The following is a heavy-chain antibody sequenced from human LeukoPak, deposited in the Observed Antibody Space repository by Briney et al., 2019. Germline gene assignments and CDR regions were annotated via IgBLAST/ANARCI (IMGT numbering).Heavy chain of an antibody. J-gene: IGHJ4*02. Sequence: GALRLSCAASGFTFSSYSMNWVRQAPGKGLEWVSSISSSSSYIYYADSVKGRFTISRDNAKNSLYLQMNSLRAEDTAVYYCARDDGDSSGYHDYWGQGTLVTVSS. D-gene: IGHD3-22*01. CDR2: ISSSSSYI. CDR3: ARDDGDSSGYHDY. V-gene: IGHV3-21*01. CDR1: GFTFSSYS.